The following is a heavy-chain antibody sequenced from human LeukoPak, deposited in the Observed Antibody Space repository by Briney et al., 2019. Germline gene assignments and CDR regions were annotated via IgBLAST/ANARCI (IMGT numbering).Heavy chain of an antibody. CDR1: GFTFSIAW. CDR3: AAVGEWLSNAFNT. D-gene: IGHD3-3*01. CDR2: IKSRGDGETR. V-gene: IGHV3-15*01. J-gene: IGHJ3*02. Sequence: GGSLRLSCAASGFTFSIAWMSWVRQAPGKGLEWVGRIKSRGDGETRDYAAPVKDRFIISRDDSKNTLYLQMNSLRTEDTAIYYCAAVGEWLSNAFNTWGQGTLVTVSA.